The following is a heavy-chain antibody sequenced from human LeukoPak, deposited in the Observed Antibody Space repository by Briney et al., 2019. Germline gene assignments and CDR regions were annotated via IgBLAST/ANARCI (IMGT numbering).Heavy chain of an antibody. CDR1: GYTFTGYS. V-gene: IGHV1-2*04. CDR2: INPNSGGT. CDR3: ARGRRAFRDYDSSGYYSDY. J-gene: IGHJ4*02. Sequence: GASVKVSCKASGYTFTGYSMHWVRQAPGQGLEWMGWINPNSGGTNYAQKFQGWVTMTRDTSISTAYMELSRLRSDDTAVYYCARGRRAFRDYDSSGYYSDYWGQGTLVTVSS. D-gene: IGHD3-22*01.